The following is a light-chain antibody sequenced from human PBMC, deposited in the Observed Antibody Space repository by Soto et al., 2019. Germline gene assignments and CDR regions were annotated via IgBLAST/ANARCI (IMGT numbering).Light chain of an antibody. CDR1: QSISSS. V-gene: IGKV1-5*03. J-gene: IGKJ1*01. CDR3: QQYNSYSRT. CDR2: KAS. Sequence: DIQMTQSPSTLSASVGDRVTITCWASQSISSSLAWYQQKPGKAPKLLIYKASSLESGVPSRFSGSGSGTEFTLTITSVQPDDFATYYCQQYNSYSRTFGQGTKVDIK.